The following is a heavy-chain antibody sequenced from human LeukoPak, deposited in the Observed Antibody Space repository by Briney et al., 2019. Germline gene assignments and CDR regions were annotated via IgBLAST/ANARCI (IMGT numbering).Heavy chain of an antibody. Sequence: GESLKISCKGSGYSFNTYWIGWVRQMPGKGLEWMGIIYPGDSDTTYSPSFQGQVTISADKSISTAYLQWSSLKASDIAMYYCARLGSYSTGWADYWGQGTLVTVSS. V-gene: IGHV5-51*01. CDR2: IYPGDSDT. CDR3: ARLGSYSTGWADY. J-gene: IGHJ4*02. CDR1: GYSFNTYW. D-gene: IGHD6-19*01.